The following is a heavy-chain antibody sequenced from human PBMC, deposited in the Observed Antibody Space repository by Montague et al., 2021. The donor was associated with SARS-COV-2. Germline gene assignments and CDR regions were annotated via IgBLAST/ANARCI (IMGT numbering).Heavy chain of an antibody. Sequence: SETLSLTCTVSVGSISNYYWTWIRQPPGKGLEWIGYIYDSGSANYNPSLTSRSPISVYTSNNQFSLWLRSVTAADTAVYYCARAYCGGNCHVGPWGQGILVTVSS. CDR2: IYDSGSA. J-gene: IGHJ5*02. CDR1: VGSISNYY. D-gene: IGHD2-21*02. V-gene: IGHV4-59*01. CDR3: ARAYCGGNCHVGP.